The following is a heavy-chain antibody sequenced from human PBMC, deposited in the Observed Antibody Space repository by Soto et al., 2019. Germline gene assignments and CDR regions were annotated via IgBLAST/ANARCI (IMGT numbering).Heavy chain of an antibody. Sequence: QVQLQESGPGLVKPSGTLSLTCTVSGGSISSSNWWSWVRQPPGKGLEWIGEIYHSGSTNYKPSLKSRVTISVDKSKNQFSLKLSSGTAADTAVYYCARHRVSALAGKGYYYYGMDVWGQGTTVTVSS. D-gene: IGHD6-19*01. CDR1: GGSISSSNW. V-gene: IGHV4-4*02. J-gene: IGHJ6*02. CDR2: IYHSGST. CDR3: ARHRVSALAGKGYYYYGMDV.